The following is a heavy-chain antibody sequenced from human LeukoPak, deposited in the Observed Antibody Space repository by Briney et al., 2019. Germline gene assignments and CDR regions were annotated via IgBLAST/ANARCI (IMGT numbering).Heavy chain of an antibody. J-gene: IGHJ4*02. D-gene: IGHD3-22*01. CDR1: GFTFSSYG. Sequence: GGSLRLSCAASGFTFSSYGMHWVRQAPGKGLEWVAIIAYDGSNKYYADSVRGRFTISRDNSKHTLYLHMSSLRGEDTAVYYCARTYYHDGSGFYPDYWGQGTLVTVSS. V-gene: IGHV3-30*03. CDR2: IAYDGSNK. CDR3: ARTYYHDGSGFYPDY.